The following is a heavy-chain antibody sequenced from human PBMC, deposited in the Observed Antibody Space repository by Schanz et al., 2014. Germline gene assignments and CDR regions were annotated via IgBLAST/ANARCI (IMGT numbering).Heavy chain of an antibody. V-gene: IGHV3-23*01. Sequence: EVQLLESGGGLVQPGGSLRLSCAASGFGFSSYSMNWVRQAPGKGLEWVSSISGDHRNTFYADSVKGRFTISRDNSKNTLYLQMNSLRAEDTAIYYCAKDAPYPFDLWGRGTLITVSS. CDR2: ISGDHRNT. CDR3: AKDAPYPFDL. J-gene: IGHJ2*01. CDR1: GFGFSSYS.